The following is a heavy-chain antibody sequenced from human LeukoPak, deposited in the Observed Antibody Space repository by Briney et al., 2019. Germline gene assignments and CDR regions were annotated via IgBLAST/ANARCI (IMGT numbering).Heavy chain of an antibody. Sequence: GGSLRLSCAASGFTFSSYSMNWVRQAPGKGLEWVSYISSSSSTIYYADSVKGRFTISRDNAKNMLYLQMNSLRAEDTAVYYCARVPYCSTSCYAFDFWGQGTLVTVSS. V-gene: IGHV3-48*01. CDR2: ISSSSSTI. CDR1: GFTFSSYS. D-gene: IGHD2-2*01. CDR3: ARVPYCSTSCYAFDF. J-gene: IGHJ4*02.